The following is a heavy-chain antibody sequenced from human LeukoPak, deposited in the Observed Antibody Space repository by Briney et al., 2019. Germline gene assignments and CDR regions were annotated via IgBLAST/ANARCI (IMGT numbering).Heavy chain of an antibody. CDR1: GGFISSYY. CDR3: ARDRITFGGVIAADWYFDL. Sequence: SETLSLTCTVSGGFISSYYWSWIRQPAGKGLEWIGRIYTSGSTNYNPSLKSRVTMSVDTSKNQFSLKLSSVTAADTAVYYCARDRITFGGVIAADWYFDLWGRGTLVTVSS. J-gene: IGHJ2*01. V-gene: IGHV4-4*07. D-gene: IGHD3-16*02. CDR2: IYTSGST.